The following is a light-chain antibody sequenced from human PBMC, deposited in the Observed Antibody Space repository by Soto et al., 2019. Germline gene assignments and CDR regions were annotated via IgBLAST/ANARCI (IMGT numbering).Light chain of an antibody. V-gene: IGLV1-40*01. CDR1: SSNIGASYD. Sequence: QSVLTQPPSVSWAPGQRVTISCTGSSSNIGASYDVHWYQQLPGTAPKLLIYGNSNRPSGVPERFSGSKSGTSASLAISGLQAVDEAEYYCQSYDNSLSGFYVFGTGTKLTVL. CDR2: GNS. CDR3: QSYDNSLSGFYV. J-gene: IGLJ1*01.